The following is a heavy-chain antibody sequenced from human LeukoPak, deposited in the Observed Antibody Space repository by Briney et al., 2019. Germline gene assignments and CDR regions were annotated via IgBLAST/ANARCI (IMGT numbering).Heavy chain of an antibody. D-gene: IGHD5-12*01. CDR1: GFTFRSYA. V-gene: IGHV3-30-3*01. CDR3: AREAYSAYDVGFED. CDR2: DGNNN. Sequence: GRSLRLSCAASGFTFRSYAIHWARQAPGKGLEWVAVDGNNNYYADSVKGRFTISRDNSKNTVYLQMNSLKDEDTAVYYCAREAYSAYDVGFEDWGQGTLVTVST. J-gene: IGHJ4*02.